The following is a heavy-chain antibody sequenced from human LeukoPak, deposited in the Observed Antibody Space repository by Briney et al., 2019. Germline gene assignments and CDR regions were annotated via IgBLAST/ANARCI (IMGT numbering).Heavy chain of an antibody. CDR3: ARVIMSSLYYYYMDV. Sequence: PSETLSLTCTVSGGSISSFYWSWIRQPPGKGLEWIGYISDSGSTNYNPSLKSRVTISVDTPKNKFSLKLSSVTAADTAVYYCARVIMSSLYYYYMDVWGKGTTVTVSS. J-gene: IGHJ6*03. CDR2: ISDSGST. V-gene: IGHV4-59*01. D-gene: IGHD3-3*01. CDR1: GGSISSFY.